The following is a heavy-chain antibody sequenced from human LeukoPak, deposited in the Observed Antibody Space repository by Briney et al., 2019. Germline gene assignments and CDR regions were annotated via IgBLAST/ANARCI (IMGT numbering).Heavy chain of an antibody. J-gene: IGHJ4*02. D-gene: IGHD6-6*01. Sequence: SETLSLTCTVSGGSISSGDYYWSWIRQPPGKGLEWIGYIYYSGSTYYNPSPKSRVTISVDTSKNQFSLKLSSVTAADTAVYCCAREELGSSHIDYWGQGTLVTVSS. CDR2: IYYSGST. CDR3: AREELGSSHIDY. CDR1: GGSISSGDYY. V-gene: IGHV4-30-4*08.